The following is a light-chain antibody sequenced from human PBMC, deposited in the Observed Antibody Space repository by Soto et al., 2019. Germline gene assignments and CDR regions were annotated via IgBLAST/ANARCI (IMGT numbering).Light chain of an antibody. Sequence: EIVMTQSPATLSVSPGERATLSCRASQSVSSNLAWYQQKPGQAPRLLIYGASTRATGIPARFSGSGSGTEITLTISSLQAEDFAVYYCQQYNNWPRRFGQGTKLEIK. CDR1: QSVSSN. V-gene: IGKV3-15*01. J-gene: IGKJ2*03. CDR3: QQYNNWPRR. CDR2: GAS.